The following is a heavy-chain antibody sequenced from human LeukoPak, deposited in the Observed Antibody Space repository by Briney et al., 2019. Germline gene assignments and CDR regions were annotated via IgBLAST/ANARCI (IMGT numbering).Heavy chain of an antibody. J-gene: IGHJ5*02. D-gene: IGHD5-24*01. Sequence: ASMKVSCKVSGYTLTELSMHWVRQAPGKGLEWMGGFDPEDGETIYAQKFQGRVTMTEDTSTDTAYMELSSLRSEDTAVYYCARDNSVRDEAWWFNPWGQGTLVTVSS. V-gene: IGHV1-24*01. CDR1: GYTLTELS. CDR2: FDPEDGET. CDR3: ARDNSVRDEAWWFNP.